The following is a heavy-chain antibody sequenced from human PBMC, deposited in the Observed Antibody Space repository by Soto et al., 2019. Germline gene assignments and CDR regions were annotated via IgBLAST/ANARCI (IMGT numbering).Heavy chain of an antibody. J-gene: IGHJ5*02. V-gene: IGHV1-3*01. Sequence: QVQLVQSGAEVKKPGASVKISCKASGYTFTRYTVNWVRQAPGQRLEWMGWINPDNGNTKSSQKFQDRVIITRVTSARTAFMDLSSLRSEDTAVYYCARGIATGQLDPWGQGTLVTVSS. CDR3: ARGIATGQLDP. CDR2: INPDNGNT. D-gene: IGHD2-15*01. CDR1: GYTFTRYT.